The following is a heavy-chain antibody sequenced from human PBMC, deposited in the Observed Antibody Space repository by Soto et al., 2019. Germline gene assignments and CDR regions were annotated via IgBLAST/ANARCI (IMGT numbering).Heavy chain of an antibody. V-gene: IGHV5-51*01. CDR2: IYPGDSDT. CDR3: ARRSDIVVVVAATPDDAFDI. D-gene: IGHD2-15*01. Sequence: GESLKISCKGSGYSFTSYWIGWVRQMPGKGLEWMGIIYPGDSDTRYSPSFQGQVTISADKSISTAYLQWSSLKASDTAMYYCARRSDIVVVVAATPDDAFDIWGQGTMVTVS. J-gene: IGHJ3*02. CDR1: GYSFTSYW.